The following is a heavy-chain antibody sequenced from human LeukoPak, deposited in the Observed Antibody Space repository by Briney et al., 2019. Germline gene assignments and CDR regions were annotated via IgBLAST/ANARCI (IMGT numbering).Heavy chain of an antibody. V-gene: IGHV3-74*01. CDR1: GVSLSGHW. J-gene: IGHJ4*02. CDR3: ARGPNSNWSGLDF. CDR2: ISPTGSTT. Sequence: GGSLRISCTASGVSLSGHWMQWARQPPGKGLVWVSRISPTGSTTSYADSVKGRFTVSRDNAKNTLYLQVNNLRAEDTAVYYCARGPNSNWSGLDFWGQGTLLTVSS. D-gene: IGHD6-6*01.